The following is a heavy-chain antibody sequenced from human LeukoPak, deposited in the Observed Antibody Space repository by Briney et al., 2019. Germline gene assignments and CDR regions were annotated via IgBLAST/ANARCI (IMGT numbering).Heavy chain of an antibody. CDR2: IYYSGST. J-gene: IGHJ4*02. CDR3: ARGKDRHGWEPTRGNYFDY. V-gene: IGHV4-39*07. CDR1: GGSISSSGYY. Sequence: PSETLSLTCTVSGGSISSSGYYWGWIRQPPGKGLEWIGSIYYSGSTYYNPSLKSRVTISVDTSKNQFSLKLSSVTAADTAVYYCARGKDRHGWEPTRGNYFDYWGQGTLVTVSS. D-gene: IGHD1-26*01.